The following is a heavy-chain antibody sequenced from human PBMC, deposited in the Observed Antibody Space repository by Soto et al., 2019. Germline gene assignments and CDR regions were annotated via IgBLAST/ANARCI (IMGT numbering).Heavy chain of an antibody. CDR2: IYYSGST. V-gene: IGHV4-30-4*08. J-gene: IGHJ6*02. CDR3: ARGEDYYYGMDV. Sequence: PSETLSLTCTVSGGSISSSSYYWGWIRQPPGKGLEWIGYIYYSGSTYYNPSLKSRVTISVDTSKNQFSLKLSSVTAADTAVYYCARGEDYYYGMDVWGQGTTVTVSS. CDR1: GGSISSSSYY.